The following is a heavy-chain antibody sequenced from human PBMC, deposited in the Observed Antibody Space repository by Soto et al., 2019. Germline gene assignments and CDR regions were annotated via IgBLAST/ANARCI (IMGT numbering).Heavy chain of an antibody. CDR3: ARVENPGYSSGWYMGYYYYYGMDV. CDR2: ISTDNGNT. J-gene: IGHJ6*02. Sequence: ASVKVCCKSSGDTFTNSGISWVRQAPGQGLEWMGWISTDNGNTNYAQKFQGRVTITADKSTSTAYMELSSLRSDDTAVYYCARVENPGYSSGWYMGYYYYYGMDVWGQGTTVTVSS. CDR1: GDTFTNSG. V-gene: IGHV1-18*01. D-gene: IGHD6-19*01.